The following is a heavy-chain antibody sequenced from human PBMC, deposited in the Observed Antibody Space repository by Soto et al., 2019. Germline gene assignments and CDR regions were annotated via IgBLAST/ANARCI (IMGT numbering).Heavy chain of an antibody. Sequence: EASVKVSCKVSGYTLTELSMHWVRQAPGKGLEWMGGFDPEDGETIYAQKFQGRVTMTEDTSTDTAYMELSSLRSEDTAVYYCATSNYYDSSGYYSNWFDPWGQGTLVTVSS. CDR3: ATSNYYDSSGYYSNWFDP. J-gene: IGHJ5*02. D-gene: IGHD3-22*01. V-gene: IGHV1-24*01. CDR1: GYTLTELS. CDR2: FDPEDGET.